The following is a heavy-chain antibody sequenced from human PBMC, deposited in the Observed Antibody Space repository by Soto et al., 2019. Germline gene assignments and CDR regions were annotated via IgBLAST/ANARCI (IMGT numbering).Heavy chain of an antibody. J-gene: IGHJ3*02. D-gene: IGHD3-3*01. CDR2: IIPIFGTA. CDR1: GGTFSSYA. CDR3: ARLRITIFGVVIYDAFDI. V-gene: IGHV1-69*13. Sequence: SVKVSCKASGGTFSSYAISWVRQAPGQGLEWMGGIIPIFGTANYAQKFQGRVTITADESTSTAYMELSSLRSEDTAVYYCARLRITIFGVVIYDAFDIWGQGTMVTVSS.